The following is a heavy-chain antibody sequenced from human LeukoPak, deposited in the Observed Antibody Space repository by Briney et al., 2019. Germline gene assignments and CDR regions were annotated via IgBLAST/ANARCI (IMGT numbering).Heavy chain of an antibody. D-gene: IGHD2-2*01. V-gene: IGHV3-30*04. Sequence: GRSLRLSCAASGFTFSSYAMHWVRQAPGKGLEWVAVISYDGSNKYYADSVKGRFTISRDDSKNTLYLQMNSLSAEDTAVYYCARGDGCSTSCHYYYYYYGMDVWGQGTTVTVSS. CDR2: ISYDGSNK. CDR3: ARGDGCSTSCHYYYYYYGMDV. CDR1: GFTFSSYA. J-gene: IGHJ6*02.